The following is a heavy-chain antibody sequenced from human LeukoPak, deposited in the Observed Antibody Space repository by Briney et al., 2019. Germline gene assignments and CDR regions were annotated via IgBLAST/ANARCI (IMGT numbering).Heavy chain of an antibody. D-gene: IGHD3-22*01. CDR1: GFTFSSYA. V-gene: IGHV3-23*01. CDR3: AKDLYGVIAPNDAFDI. Sequence: GGSLRLSCAASGFTFSSYAMGWVRQAPGKGLEWVSAISGSGGSTYYADSVKGRFTISRDNSKNTLYLQMNSLRAEDTAVYYCAKDLYGVIAPNDAFDIWGQGTMVTVSS. J-gene: IGHJ3*02. CDR2: ISGSGGST.